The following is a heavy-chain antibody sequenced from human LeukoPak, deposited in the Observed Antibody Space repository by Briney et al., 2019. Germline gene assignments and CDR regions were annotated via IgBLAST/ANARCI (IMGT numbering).Heavy chain of an antibody. J-gene: IGHJ6*02. CDR2: ISSSGSTI. V-gene: IGHV3-48*03. D-gene: IGHD4-17*01. CDR1: GFTFSSYE. CDR3: ARVGDYGDYIYYYYYGMDV. Sequence: GSLRLSCAASGFTFSSYEMNWVRQAPGKGLEWVSYISSSGSTIYYADSVKGRFTISRDNAKNSMYLQMNSLRAEDTAVYYCARVGDYGDYIYYYYYGMDVWGQGTTVTVSS.